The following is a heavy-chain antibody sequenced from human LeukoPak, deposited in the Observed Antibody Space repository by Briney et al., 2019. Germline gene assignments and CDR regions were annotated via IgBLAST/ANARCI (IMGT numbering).Heavy chain of an antibody. CDR2: IYYSGST. CDR3: ARGPYGSGSYSHWFDP. CDR1: GGSISSYY. D-gene: IGHD3-10*01. J-gene: IGHJ5*02. V-gene: IGHV4-59*01. Sequence: NPSETLSLTCTVSGGSISSYYWSWIRQPPGKGLEWIGYIYYSGSTNYNPSLKSRVTISVDTSKNQFSLKLSSVTAADTAVYYCARGPYGSGSYSHWFDPWGQGTLVTVSS.